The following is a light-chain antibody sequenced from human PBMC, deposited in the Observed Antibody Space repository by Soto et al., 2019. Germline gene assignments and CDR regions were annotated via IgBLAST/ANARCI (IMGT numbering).Light chain of an antibody. J-gene: IGKJ4*01. V-gene: IGKV1-9*01. Sequence: DLQLTQSPSFLSASVGDRVTITCRASQDISYYLAWYQQKSRKAPKLLIYAASNLQSWVPSRFSGSRSGAELTLTISSLQPEDFATYYCQQLNNYPFTFGGATKVEI. CDR2: AAS. CDR1: QDISYY. CDR3: QQLNNYPFT.